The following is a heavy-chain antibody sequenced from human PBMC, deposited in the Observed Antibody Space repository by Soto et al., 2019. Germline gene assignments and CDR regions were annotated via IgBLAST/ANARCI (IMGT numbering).Heavy chain of an antibody. D-gene: IGHD3-10*01. CDR2: ISGSGGYA. CDR3: AKDALIITMVRGVITPFDY. CDR1: GFTFSSYA. Sequence: GGSLRLSCAASGFTFSSYAMTWVRQAPGKGLEWVSGISGSGGYADYADFVKGRFTISRDNSKNTLYLQMNSLRAEDTAVYYCAKDALIITMVRGVITPFDYWGLGTLVTVSS. V-gene: IGHV3-23*01. J-gene: IGHJ4*02.